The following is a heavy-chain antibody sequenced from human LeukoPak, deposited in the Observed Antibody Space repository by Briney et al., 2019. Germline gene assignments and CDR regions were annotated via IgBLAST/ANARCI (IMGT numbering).Heavy chain of an antibody. CDR1: GGSFSGYY. CDR2: INHSGST. V-gene: IGHV4-34*01. Sequence: PSETLSLTCAVYGGSFSGYYWSWIRQPPGKGLEWIGEINHSGSTNYNPSLKSRVTISVDTSKNQFSLKLSSVTAADTAVYYCARSWSYGYFDYWGQGTLVTVSS. D-gene: IGHD3-10*01. J-gene: IGHJ4*02. CDR3: ARSWSYGYFDY.